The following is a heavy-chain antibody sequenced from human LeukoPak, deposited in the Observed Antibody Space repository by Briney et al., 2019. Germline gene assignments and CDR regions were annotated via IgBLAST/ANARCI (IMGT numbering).Heavy chain of an antibody. CDR1: GFTFSSYS. CDR2: ISSSSSYI. V-gene: IGHV3-21*01. CDR3: ARDLPDYGSSWDNFDY. Sequence: PGGSLRLSCAASGFTFSSYSMMWVRQAPGKGLEWVSSISSSSSYIYYADSVKGRFTISRDNAKDSLYLQMISLRAEDTAVYYCARDLPDYGSSWDNFDYWGQGTLVTVSS. D-gene: IGHD6-13*01. J-gene: IGHJ4*02.